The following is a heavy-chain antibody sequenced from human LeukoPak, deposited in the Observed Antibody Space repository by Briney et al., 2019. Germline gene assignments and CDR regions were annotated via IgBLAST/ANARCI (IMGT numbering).Heavy chain of an antibody. CDR3: ASSMVRGVHYYYMDV. CDR1: GYTFTSYG. J-gene: IGHJ6*03. D-gene: IGHD3-10*01. V-gene: IGHV1-18*01. Sequence: ASVKVSCKASGYTFTSYGISWVRQAPGQGLEWMGWISAYNGNTNYAQKLQGRVTMTTDTSTSTAYMELRSLRSDDTAVYYCASSMVRGVHYYYMDVWGKGTTVTVSS. CDR2: ISAYNGNT.